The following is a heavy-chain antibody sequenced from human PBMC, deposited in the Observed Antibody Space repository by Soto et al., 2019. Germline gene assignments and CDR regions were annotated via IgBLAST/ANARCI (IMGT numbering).Heavy chain of an antibody. CDR1: GFTFSSYA. CDR3: AKDRGGRYCSGGSCYDAFDI. V-gene: IGHV3-23*01. J-gene: IGHJ3*02. CDR2: ISGSGGST. D-gene: IGHD2-15*01. Sequence: EVQLLESGGGLVQPGGSLGLSCAASGFTFSSYAMSWVRQAPGKGLEWVSAISGSGGSTYYADSVKGRFTISRDNSKNTLYLQMNSLRAEDTAVYYCAKDRGGRYCSGGSCYDAFDIWGQGTMVTVSS.